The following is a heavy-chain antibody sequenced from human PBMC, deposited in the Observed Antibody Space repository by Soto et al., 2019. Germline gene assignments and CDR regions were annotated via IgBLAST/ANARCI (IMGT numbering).Heavy chain of an antibody. Sequence: QVQLQESGPGLVKPSQTLSLTCSVSGASTVSHYHWTWIRQPPGKGLEWMGYIFNSGTTFYNPSLTSRISISMDTSGNDFSLELRSVTAADTAVYYCALALGPTTGLDYWGQGTLVTVSS. CDR3: ALALGPTTGLDY. V-gene: IGHV4-31*02. CDR1: GASTVSHYH. D-gene: IGHD1-26*01. J-gene: IGHJ4*02. CDR2: IFNSGTT.